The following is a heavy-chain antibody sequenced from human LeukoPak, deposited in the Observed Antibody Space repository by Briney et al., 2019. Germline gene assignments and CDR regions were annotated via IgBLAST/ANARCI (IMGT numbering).Heavy chain of an antibody. CDR3: ARGRDGYGVFIDY. V-gene: IGHV1-69*04. CDR1: GGTFSSYA. J-gene: IGHJ4*02. Sequence: SVKVSCTASGGTFSSYAISWVRQAPGQGLEWMGRIIPILGIANYAQKFQGRVTITADKSTSTAYMELSSLRSEDTAVYYCARGRDGYGVFIDYWGQGTLVTVSS. D-gene: IGHD5-12*01. CDR2: IIPILGIA.